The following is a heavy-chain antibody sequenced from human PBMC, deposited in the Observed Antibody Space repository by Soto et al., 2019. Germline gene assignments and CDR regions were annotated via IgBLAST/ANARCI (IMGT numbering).Heavy chain of an antibody. J-gene: IGHJ4*02. D-gene: IGHD3-9*01. CDR3: ARLLRYFDWPRYYFDY. CDR2: INHSGYT. CDR1: GGSISSSNW. Sequence: QVQLQESGPGLVKASGTLSLTCDVSGGSISSSNWWSWVRQTPGKGLEWIGEINHSGYTDYNPSLKSRVTISVDKSKNQFSLNLNSVTAADTAVYYCARLLRYFDWPRYYFDYWGQGALVTVSS. V-gene: IGHV4-4*02.